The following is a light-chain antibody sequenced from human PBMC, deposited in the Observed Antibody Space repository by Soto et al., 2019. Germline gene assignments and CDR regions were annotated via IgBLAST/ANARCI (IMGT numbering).Light chain of an antibody. Sequence: QSVLTQPRSVSGSPGQSVTISCTGTSSDVGTYDFVSWYQQHPGKAPRLMIFDVSERPSGVPDRFSGSMSGNTASLSISGLPDEDEADDYCCLYAVTFDVFGSGTKVTV. CDR1: SSDVGTYDF. J-gene: IGLJ1*01. CDR3: CLYAVTFDV. V-gene: IGLV2-11*01. CDR2: DVS.